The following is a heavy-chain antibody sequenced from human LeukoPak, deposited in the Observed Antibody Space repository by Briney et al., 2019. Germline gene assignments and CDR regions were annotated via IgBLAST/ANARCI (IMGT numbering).Heavy chain of an antibody. D-gene: IGHD3-10*01. Sequence: ASVKVSCKASGGTFSSYAISWVRQAPGQGLEWMGRIIPIFGTANYAQKFQGRVTITTDESTSTAYMELSSLRSEDAAVYYCARDSDTMVRGASAWGQGTLVTVSS. V-gene: IGHV1-69*05. CDR1: GGTFSSYA. CDR3: ARDSDTMVRGASA. CDR2: IIPIFGTA. J-gene: IGHJ4*02.